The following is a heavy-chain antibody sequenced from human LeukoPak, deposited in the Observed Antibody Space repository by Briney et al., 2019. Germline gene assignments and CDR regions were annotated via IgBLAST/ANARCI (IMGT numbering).Heavy chain of an antibody. V-gene: IGHV1-18*01. J-gene: IGHJ4*02. D-gene: IGHD1-26*01. CDR3: ARDRYGVRSGSCDY. CDR1: GYTFTSYG. Sequence: ASVKVSCKASGYTFTSYGISWVRQAPGQGLEWMGWISGDNGNTNYAQNLQGRVTMTTDTSTSTAYMELRSLRYDDTAVYYCARDRYGVRSGSCDYWGQGTLVTVSS. CDR2: ISGDNGNT.